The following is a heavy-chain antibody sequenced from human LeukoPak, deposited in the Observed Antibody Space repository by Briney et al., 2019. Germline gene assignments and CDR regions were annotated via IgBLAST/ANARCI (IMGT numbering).Heavy chain of an antibody. CDR1: GFTFSSYS. CDR3: ARDLFEYSSSWFYYFDY. J-gene: IGHJ4*02. V-gene: IGHV3-21*04. CDR2: ISSSSSYI. Sequence: GGSLRLSCAASGFTFSSYSMNWVRQAPGKGLEWVSSISSSSSYIDYADSVKGRFTISRDNAKTSLYLQMNSLRAEDTAVYYCARDLFEYSSSWFYYFDYWGQGTLVTVSS. D-gene: IGHD6-13*01.